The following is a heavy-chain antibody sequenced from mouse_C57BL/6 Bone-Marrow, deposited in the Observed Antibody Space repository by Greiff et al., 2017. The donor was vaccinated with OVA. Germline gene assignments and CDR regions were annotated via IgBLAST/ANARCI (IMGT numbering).Heavy chain of an antibody. J-gene: IGHJ2*01. CDR3: ARNDYDYVDY. CDR2: ISSGSSTI. D-gene: IGHD2-4*01. CDR1: GFTFSDYG. V-gene: IGHV5-17*01. Sequence: EVNVVESGGGLVKPGGSLKLSCAASGFTFSDYGMHWVRQAPEKGLEWVAYISSGSSTIYYADTVKGRFTIARDNAKNTLFLQMTSLRSEDTAMYYCARNDYDYVDYWGQGTTLTVSS.